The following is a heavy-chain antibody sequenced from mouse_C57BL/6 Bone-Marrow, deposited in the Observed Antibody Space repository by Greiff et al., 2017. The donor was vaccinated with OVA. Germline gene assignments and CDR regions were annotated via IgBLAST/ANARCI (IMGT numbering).Heavy chain of an antibody. CDR2: IYYSGTI. D-gene: IGHD1-1*01. Sequence: VQLQQSGPGLVKPSQTVFLTCTVTGISITTGNYRWSWIRQFPGNKLEWIGYIYYSGTITYNPSLTSRTTITRDTPKNQFFLEMNSLTAEDTATYYCARDYYYGSFYAMDYWGQGTSVTVSS. J-gene: IGHJ4*01. CDR1: GISITTGNYR. V-gene: IGHV3-5*01. CDR3: ARDYYYGSFYAMDY.